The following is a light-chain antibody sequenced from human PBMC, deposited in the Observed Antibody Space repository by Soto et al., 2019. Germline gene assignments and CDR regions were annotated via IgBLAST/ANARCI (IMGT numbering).Light chain of an antibody. V-gene: IGLV2-8*01. J-gene: IGLJ1*01. CDR3: SSHGGSNNFYV. CDR1: SSDVGAYNY. Sequence: QSVLTQPPSASGSPGQSITISCTGTSSDVGAYNYVSWYQQHPGKAPKLMIHEVSKRPSGVPDRFSASKSGNTASLTVSGLQAEDEADYYCSSHGGSNNFYVFGTG. CDR2: EVS.